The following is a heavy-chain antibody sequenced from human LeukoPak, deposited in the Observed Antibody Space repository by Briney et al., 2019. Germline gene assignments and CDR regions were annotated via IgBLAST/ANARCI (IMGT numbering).Heavy chain of an antibody. J-gene: IGHJ4*02. V-gene: IGHV4-31*03. CDR2: LHPSGNL. Sequence: SQTLSLTCTVSGASFSSGDQYWNWIRQSPGKGLEWIGSLHPSGNLYNSPSLEGRVTMSVDTSKNQFSLNLNSVTAADTAVYFCSRGLDSRKLGYWGQGTLVTVSS. CDR1: GASFSSGDQY. CDR3: SRGLDSRKLGY. D-gene: IGHD3-22*01.